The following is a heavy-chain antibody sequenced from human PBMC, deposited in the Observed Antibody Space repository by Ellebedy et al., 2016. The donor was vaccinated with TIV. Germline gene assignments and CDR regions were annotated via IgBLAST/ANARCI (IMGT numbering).Heavy chain of an antibody. D-gene: IGHD6-19*01. CDR1: GFTFSAYG. J-gene: IGHJ4*02. Sequence: GESLKIFCAASGFTFSAYGMHWVRQAPGKGLEWVAVVLYGGNNQYYADSVKGRFTISRDNSKNTLYLHMNSLTTEDTAVYYCAKDAREKAQIGWEHDYWGQGTLVTVSS. CDR3: AKDAREKAQIGWEHDY. CDR2: VLYGGNNQ. V-gene: IGHV3-30*18.